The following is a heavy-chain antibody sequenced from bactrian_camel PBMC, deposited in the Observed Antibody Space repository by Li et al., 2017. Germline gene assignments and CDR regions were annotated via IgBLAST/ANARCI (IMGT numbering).Heavy chain of an antibody. CDR2: ITIGGDTK. CDR3: AAHSLRGGKWSLDPTRFAV. D-gene: IGHD1*01. J-gene: IGHJ4*01. CDR1: GDTYSSYC. V-gene: IGHV3S1*01. Sequence: VQLVESGGGSVRAGGSLRLSCTASGDTYSSYCMGWFRQAPGKGREGVAAITIGGDTKYYADSVTGRFTISQDKAKNTVYLDMNSLNSDDTAMYYCAAHSLRGGKWSLDPTRFAVWSQGTQVTVS.